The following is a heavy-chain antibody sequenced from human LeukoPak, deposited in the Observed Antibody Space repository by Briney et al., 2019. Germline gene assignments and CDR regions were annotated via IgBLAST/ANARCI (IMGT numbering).Heavy chain of an antibody. CDR1: GGSISSGGYY. CDR3: ARTAIPAPPSNNWFDP. CDR2: IYYSGST. Sequence: PSETLSLTCTVSGGSISSGGYYWSWIRQHPGKGLEWIGYIYYSGSTYYNPSLKSRVTISVDTSKNQFSLKLSSVTAADTAVYYCARTAIPAPPSNNWFDPWGQGTLVTVSS. D-gene: IGHD2-2*02. J-gene: IGHJ5*02. V-gene: IGHV4-31*03.